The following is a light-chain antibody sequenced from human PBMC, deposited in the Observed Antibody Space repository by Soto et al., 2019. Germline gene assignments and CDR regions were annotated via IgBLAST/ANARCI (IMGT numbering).Light chain of an antibody. J-gene: IGLJ1*01. V-gene: IGLV2-14*01. CDR1: SSDVGGYNY. CDR2: AVT. CDR3: SSYTSSSTL. Sequence: QSALTQPASVSGSPGQSITISCTGTSSDVGGYNYVSWYQQHPGKAPKLMIYAVTDRPSGVSSRFAGSKSGNTAYLTISGLQAEDEADYSCSSYTSSSTLFGTGTKLTVL.